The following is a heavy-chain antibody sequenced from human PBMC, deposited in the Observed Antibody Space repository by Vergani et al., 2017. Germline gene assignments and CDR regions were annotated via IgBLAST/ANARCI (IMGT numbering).Heavy chain of an antibody. CDR1: GGTFSSYA. CDR2: IIPIFGTA. CDR3: ARDPRPYYXGSGSYWYAYYMDV. V-gene: IGHV1-69*01. D-gene: IGHD3-10*01. J-gene: IGHJ6*03. Sequence: QVQLVQSGAEVKKPGSSVKVSCKASGGTFSSYAISWVRQAPGQGLEWMGGIIPIFGTANYAQKFQGRVTITADESTSTAYMELSSLRSEDTAVYYCARDPRPYYXGSGSYWYAYYMDVWGKGP.